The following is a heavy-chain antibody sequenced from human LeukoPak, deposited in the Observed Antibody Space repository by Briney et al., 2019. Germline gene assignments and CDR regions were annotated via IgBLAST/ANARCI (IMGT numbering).Heavy chain of an antibody. CDR1: GFTFSSYA. D-gene: IGHD3-10*01. CDR3: AKIFGGRYYGSGSYYNALNYFDY. V-gene: IGHV3-23*01. Sequence: GGSLRLSCAASGFTFSSYAMSWVRQAPGKGLEWVSAISGSGGSTYYADSVKGRFIISRDNSKNTLYLQMNSLRAEDTAVYYCAKIFGGRYYGSGSYYNALNYFDYWGQGTLVTVSS. J-gene: IGHJ4*02. CDR2: ISGSGGST.